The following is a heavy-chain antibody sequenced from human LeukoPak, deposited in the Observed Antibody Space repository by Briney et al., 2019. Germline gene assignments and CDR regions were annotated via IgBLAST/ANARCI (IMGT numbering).Heavy chain of an antibody. Sequence: SETLSLTCTVSGYSISSDYYWGWIRQPPGKGLEWIGSIHHSGRTYYNPSLKSRVTISVDTSKNQFSLKLSSVTAADTAVYYCARDHLANLASRLFDPWGQGHPVIVSS. V-gene: IGHV4-38-2*02. D-gene: IGHD3-3*01. CDR2: IHHSGRT. J-gene: IGHJ5*02. CDR3: ARDHLANLASRLFDP. CDR1: GYSISSDYY.